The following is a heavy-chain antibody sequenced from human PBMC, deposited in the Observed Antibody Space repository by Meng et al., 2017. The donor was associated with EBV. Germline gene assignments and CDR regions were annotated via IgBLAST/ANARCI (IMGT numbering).Heavy chain of an antibody. J-gene: IGHJ4*02. Sequence: QGGWGGLGGGLVKPGGSLVLSCAASGFTFSDYYMSWIRQAPGKGLEWVSYISSSGSTIYYADSVKGRFTISRDNAKNSLYLQMNSLRAEDTAVYYCARRVVTGGFFDYWGQGTLVTVSS. CDR1: GFTFSDYY. CDR2: ISSSGSTI. CDR3: ARRVVTGGFFDY. V-gene: IGHV3-11*01. D-gene: IGHD2-21*02.